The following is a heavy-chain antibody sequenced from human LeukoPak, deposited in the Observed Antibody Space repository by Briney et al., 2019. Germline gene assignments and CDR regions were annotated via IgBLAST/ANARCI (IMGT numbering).Heavy chain of an antibody. CDR3: ARAVESGSYSLDY. D-gene: IGHD1-26*01. V-gene: IGHV4-39*07. CDR2: IYYSGST. J-gene: IGHJ4*02. Sequence: SETLSLTCTVSGGSISSGGYYWSWIRQPPGKGLEWIGSIYYSGSTYYNPSLKSRVTISVDTSKNQFSLKLSSVTAADTAVYYCARAVESGSYSLDYWGQGTLVTVSS. CDR1: GGSISSGGYY.